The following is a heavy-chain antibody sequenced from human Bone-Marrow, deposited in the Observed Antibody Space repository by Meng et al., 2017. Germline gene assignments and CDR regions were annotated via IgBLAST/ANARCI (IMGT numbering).Heavy chain of an antibody. CDR2: INPKSGDT. V-gene: IGHV1-2*06. CDR3: ARDEDISAAGKLFGDY. CDR1: GYNFPDYY. J-gene: IGHJ4*02. D-gene: IGHD6-25*01. Sequence: QLVQWGGEVKKPGVSVKVPCKPSGYNFPDYYIPWVRRAPGQGLEWMGRINPKSGDTHYAQKFQARVTMTGDTSISTAYMELSGLRSDDTAMYYCARDEDISAAGKLFGDYWGQGTLVTVSS.